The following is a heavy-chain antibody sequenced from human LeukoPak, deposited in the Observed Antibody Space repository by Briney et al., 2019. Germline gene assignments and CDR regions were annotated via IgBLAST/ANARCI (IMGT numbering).Heavy chain of an antibody. J-gene: IGHJ4*02. Sequence: SQTLSLSCTDSGGSISSGGYYWSRIRQHPGKGLEWIGYIYYSGSTYYNPSLKSRVTISVDTSKNQFSLKLSSVTAADTAVYYCARDTIYSSGWYATYSGQGTLVTVSS. V-gene: IGHV4-31*03. CDR1: GGSISSGGYY. CDR2: IYYSGST. CDR3: ARDTIYSSGWYATY. D-gene: IGHD6-19*01.